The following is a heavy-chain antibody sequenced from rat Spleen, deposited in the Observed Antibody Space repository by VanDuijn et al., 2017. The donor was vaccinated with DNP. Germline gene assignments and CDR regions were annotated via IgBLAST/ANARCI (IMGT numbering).Heavy chain of an antibody. D-gene: IGHD1-4*01. CDR1: GFTFSDYY. J-gene: IGHJ2*01. Sequence: EVQLVESGGGLVQPGRSLKLSCAASGFTFSDYYMAWVRQAPTKGLEWVAYTSYDGGSTYNGDSVKGRFTISRDNAKSTLYLQMNSLRDEDMATYYCARHVLPLRVWDYWGQGVMVTVSS. CDR2: TSYDGGST. CDR3: ARHVLPLRVWDY. V-gene: IGHV5-22*01.